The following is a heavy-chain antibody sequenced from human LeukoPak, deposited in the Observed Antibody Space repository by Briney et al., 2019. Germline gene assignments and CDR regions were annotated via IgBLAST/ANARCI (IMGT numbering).Heavy chain of an antibody. D-gene: IGHD2-2*01. J-gene: IGHJ4*02. CDR1: GFTFDDYA. V-gene: IGHV3-43D*04. CDR3: AKDRGVNPGGTTSCTLDY. CDR2: ISWDGGST. Sequence: GGSLRLSCAASGFTFDDYAMHWVRQAPGKGLEWVSLISWDGGSTYYADSVKGRFTISRDNSKNSLYLQMNSLRAEDTALYYCAKDRGVNPGGTTSCTLDYWGQGTLVTVSS.